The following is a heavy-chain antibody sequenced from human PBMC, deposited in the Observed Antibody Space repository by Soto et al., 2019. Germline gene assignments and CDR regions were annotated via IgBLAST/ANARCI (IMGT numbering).Heavy chain of an antibody. J-gene: IGHJ6*02. CDR3: ARDRAEGTSSTPAGGMDV. CDR2: IHYSGVT. CDR1: GGSIRTHY. D-gene: IGHD1-26*01. Sequence: SETLSLTCSVSGGSIRTHYWNWIRQPPGGGLEWTAYIHYSGVTNYSPSLRGRVSISIDRSKNEFSLKVSSVTAADTAVYYCARDRAEGTSSTPAGGMDVWGLGTTVTVSS. V-gene: IGHV4-59*11.